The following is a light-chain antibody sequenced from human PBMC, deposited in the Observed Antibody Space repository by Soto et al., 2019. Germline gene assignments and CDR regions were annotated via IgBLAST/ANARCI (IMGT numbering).Light chain of an antibody. Sequence: IQMTQSPSSLSASVGDRVTVTCRASQSINIYLNWYQQKPGKAPTLLIYAASNLQSGVPSRFSGGGSRTDFTLTISSLQAEDFDTYYWQQSYRSPYTFGQGTKLEIK. CDR2: AAS. CDR3: QQSYRSPYT. V-gene: IGKV1-39*01. J-gene: IGKJ2*01. CDR1: QSINIY.